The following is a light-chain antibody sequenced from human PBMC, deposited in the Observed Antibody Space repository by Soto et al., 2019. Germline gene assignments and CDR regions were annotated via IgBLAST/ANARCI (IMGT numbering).Light chain of an antibody. CDR1: QSVSSN. Sequence: EIVMTQSPATLSVSPGERATLSCRASQSVSSNLAWYQQKPGQAPRLLIYGASTRATGIPARFSGSGSGTKFTLTISSLQSEYFAVYYCQQDNNLPPMYTFGQGTKLEIK. CDR2: GAS. J-gene: IGKJ2*01. CDR3: QQDNNLPPMYT. V-gene: IGKV3-15*01.